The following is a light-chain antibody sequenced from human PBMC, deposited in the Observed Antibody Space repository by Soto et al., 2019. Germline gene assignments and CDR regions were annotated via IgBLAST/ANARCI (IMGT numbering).Light chain of an antibody. CDR2: NNN. CDR3: AAWDDSLNGLV. J-gene: IGLJ1*01. Sequence: QSVLTQPPSASGTPGQRVTLSCSGSSCNIGSNTVNWYQQLPGTAPKLLIYNNNQRPSGVPDRFSGSKSGTSASLAISGLQSEDEADYYCAAWDDSLNGLVFGTGTKLTVL. V-gene: IGLV1-44*01. CDR1: SCNIGSNT.